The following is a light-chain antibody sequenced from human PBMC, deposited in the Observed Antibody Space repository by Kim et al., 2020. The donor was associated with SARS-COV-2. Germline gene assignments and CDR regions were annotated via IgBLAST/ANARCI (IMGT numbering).Light chain of an antibody. CDR3: QQYYTTPWT. J-gene: IGKJ1*01. Sequence: DIVMTQSPDSLAVSLGERATINCKSSQSVLYSSNNKNYLAWYQLRPGQPPKLLIYWASTRESGVPNRFSGSGSGTDSTLTISTLQAEDVAVYYCQQYYTTPWTFGQGTKVDIK. CDR2: WAS. CDR1: QSVLYSSNNKNY. V-gene: IGKV4-1*01.